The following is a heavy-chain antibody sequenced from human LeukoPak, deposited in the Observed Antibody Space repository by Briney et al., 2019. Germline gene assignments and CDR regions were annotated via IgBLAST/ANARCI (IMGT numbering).Heavy chain of an antibody. V-gene: IGHV3-30-3*01. CDR2: ISYDGSNK. J-gene: IGHJ6*02. Sequence: GGSLRLSCAASGFTFSSYAKHWVRQAPGKGLEWVAVISYDGSNKYYADSVKGRFTISRDNSKNTLYLQMNSLRAEDTAVYYCARERGYIVVVPAAIYGMDVWGQGTTVTVSS. CDR3: ARERGYIVVVPAAIYGMDV. D-gene: IGHD2-2*02. CDR1: GFTFSSYA.